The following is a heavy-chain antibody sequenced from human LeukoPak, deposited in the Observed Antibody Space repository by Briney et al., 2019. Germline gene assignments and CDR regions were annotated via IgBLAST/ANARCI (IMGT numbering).Heavy chain of an antibody. J-gene: IGHJ6*02. V-gene: IGHV4-34*01. CDR1: GGSFSGYY. CDR2: INHSGST. Sequence: SETLSLTCAVYGGSFSGYYWSWIRQPPGKGLEWIGEINHSGSTNYNPSLKSRVTISVDTSKNQFSLKMSSVTAADTAVYYSAGQWELRDYGMDVWGQGTTVTVSS. D-gene: IGHD1-26*01. CDR3: AGQWELRDYGMDV.